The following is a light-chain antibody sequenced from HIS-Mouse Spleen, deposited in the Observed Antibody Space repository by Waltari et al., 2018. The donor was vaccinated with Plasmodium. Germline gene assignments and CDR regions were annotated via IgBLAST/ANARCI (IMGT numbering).Light chain of an antibody. Sequence: QSALTQPASVSGSPGQSITISCTGTSSDVGSYNLVSWYQQHPGKAPKLMIYEVSKRSSGFSNRFSGSKSGNTASLTISGLQAEDEADYYCCSYAGSSTLVFGGGTKLTVL. CDR1: SSDVGSYNL. V-gene: IGLV2-23*02. CDR3: CSYAGSSTLV. J-gene: IGLJ2*01. CDR2: EVS.